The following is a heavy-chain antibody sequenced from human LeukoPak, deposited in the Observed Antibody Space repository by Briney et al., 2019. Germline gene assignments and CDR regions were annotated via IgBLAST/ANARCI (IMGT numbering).Heavy chain of an antibody. J-gene: IGHJ4*02. CDR2: IYPGDSDT. D-gene: IGHD2-2*01. CDR1: GYSFTSYW. V-gene: IGHV5-51*01. CDR3: ARVELYCSSTSCYSLDY. Sequence: GESLKISCKGFGYSFTSYWIAWVRQMPGKGLEWMGIIYPGDSDTRYSPSFQGQVTISGDKSISTVYLQWSSLKASDTAMYYCARVELYCSSTSCYSLDYWGQGTLVTVSS.